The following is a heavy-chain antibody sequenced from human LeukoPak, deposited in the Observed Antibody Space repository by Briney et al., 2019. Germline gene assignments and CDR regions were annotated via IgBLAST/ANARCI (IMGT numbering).Heavy chain of an antibody. CDR1: GGPFSSYA. Sequence: ASVNVSCKASGGPFSSYAISWVRQAPGQGLEWMGGIIPIFGTANYAQKFQGRVTITADESTSTAYMELSSLRSEDTAVYYCASALDCSSTSCSGRVAFDIWGQGTMVTVSS. D-gene: IGHD2-2*01. CDR2: IIPIFGTA. V-gene: IGHV1-69*01. J-gene: IGHJ3*02. CDR3: ASALDCSSTSCSGRVAFDI.